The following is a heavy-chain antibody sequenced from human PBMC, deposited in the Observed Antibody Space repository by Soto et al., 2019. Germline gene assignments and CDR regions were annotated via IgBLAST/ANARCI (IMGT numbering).Heavy chain of an antibody. V-gene: IGHV1-46*01. D-gene: IGHD2-2*01. CDR1: EYIFTSYS. CDR2: DSPREGTT. CDR3: ARSYCSSTSCYAGG. Sequence: ASVKVSCKASEYIFTSYSIHWLRQAPGQGLEWLGIDSPREGTTNFAQKFQGRVTVTRDTSISTAYMELSSLRSEDTAVYYCARSYCSSTSCYAGGWGQGTLVTVSS. J-gene: IGHJ4*02.